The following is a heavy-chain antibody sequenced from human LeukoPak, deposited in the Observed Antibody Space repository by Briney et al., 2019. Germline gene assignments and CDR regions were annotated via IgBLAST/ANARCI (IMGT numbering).Heavy chain of an antibody. CDR3: GVVRGGYFDY. Sequence: AGGSLRISCAASGFTVSSNYMSWVRQAPGKGLEWVSVIYSGGSTYYADSVKGRSTISRDNSKNTLYLQMNSLRAEDTAVYYCGVVRGGYFDYWGQGTLVTVSS. J-gene: IGHJ4*02. CDR2: IYSGGST. D-gene: IGHD2-21*01. V-gene: IGHV3-53*01. CDR1: GFTVSSNY.